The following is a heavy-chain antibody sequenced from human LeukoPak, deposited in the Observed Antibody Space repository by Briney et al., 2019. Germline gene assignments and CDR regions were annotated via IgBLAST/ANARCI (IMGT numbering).Heavy chain of an antibody. V-gene: IGHV3-64*01. CDR3: AREPAGGYAFDY. D-gene: IGHD6-25*01. CDR1: GGSISSYY. J-gene: IGHJ4*02. Sequence: PSETLSLTCTVSGGSISSYYWSWIRQPPGRGLEFVSAISYNEADTYYANSVKGRFTISRDNAKNSLYLQMNSLRAEDTAVYYCAREPAGGYAFDYWGQGTLVTVSS. CDR2: ISYNEADT.